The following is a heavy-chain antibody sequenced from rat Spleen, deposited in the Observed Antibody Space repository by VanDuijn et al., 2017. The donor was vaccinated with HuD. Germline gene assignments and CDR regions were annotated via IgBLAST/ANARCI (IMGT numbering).Heavy chain of an antibody. CDR3: ARDVANYYGGTYGVMAA. D-gene: IGHD1-12*02. CDR2: IWGDGST. J-gene: IGHJ4*01. CDR1: GFSLTSNG. V-gene: IGHV2-4*01. Sequence: QVQLKESGPGLVQPSQTLSLTCTVSGFSLTSNGVSWVRQPPGKGLDWMGVIWGDGSTDYNSALKSRLSISRDTSKSQVFLKMNSLQTEDTATYYCARDVANYYGGTYGVMAAWGQGASVTVSS.